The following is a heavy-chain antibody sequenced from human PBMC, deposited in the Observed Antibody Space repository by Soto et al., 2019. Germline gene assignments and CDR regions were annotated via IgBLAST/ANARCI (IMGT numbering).Heavy chain of an antibody. CDR3: ARDPLRDYYDSSGYYD. J-gene: IGHJ4*02. V-gene: IGHV3-74*01. CDR2: INSDGSST. Sequence: GGSLRLSCAASGFTFSSYWMHWVRQAPGKGLVWVSRINSDGSSTSYADSVKGRFTISRDNAKNTLYLQMNSLRAEDTAVYYCARDPLRDYYDSSGYYDWGQGTLVTVSS. D-gene: IGHD3-22*01. CDR1: GFTFSSYW.